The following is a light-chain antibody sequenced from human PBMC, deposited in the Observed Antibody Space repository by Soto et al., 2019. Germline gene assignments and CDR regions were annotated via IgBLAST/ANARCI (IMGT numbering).Light chain of an antibody. J-gene: IGKJ1*01. Sequence: EIVMTQSPATLSVSPGERATLFCRAGQSVRSSYLAWYQQKPGQAPRLLIYGASTRATGIPDRFSGGGTGTDFTLTISRLDREDFAVYYCQYYGSSPWTFGQGTKVDIK. CDR2: GAS. V-gene: IGKV3-20*01. CDR1: QSVRSSY. CDR3: QYYGSSPWT.